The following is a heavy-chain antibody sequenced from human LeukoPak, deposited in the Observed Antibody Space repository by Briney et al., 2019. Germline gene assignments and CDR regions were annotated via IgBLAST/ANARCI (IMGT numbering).Heavy chain of an antibody. J-gene: IGHJ3*02. Sequence: SETLSLTCAVYGGSFSGYYWSWIRQPPGKGLEWIGEINHSGSTNYNPSLKSRVTISVDTSKNQFSLKLSSVTAADTAVYYCARHKGTMDWVFHAFDIWGQGTMVTVSS. V-gene: IGHV4-34*01. D-gene: IGHD3-10*01. CDR2: INHSGST. CDR1: GGSFSGYY. CDR3: ARHKGTMDWVFHAFDI.